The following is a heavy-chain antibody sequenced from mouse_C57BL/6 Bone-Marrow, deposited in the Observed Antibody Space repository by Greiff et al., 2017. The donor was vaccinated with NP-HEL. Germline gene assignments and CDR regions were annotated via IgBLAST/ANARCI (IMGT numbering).Heavy chain of an antibody. D-gene: IGHD2-1*01. CDR1: GFSLTSYG. CDR3: ARLLFGYFDV. Sequence: QVQLKQSGPGLVQPSQSLSITCTVSGFSLTSYGVHWVRQSPGKGLEWLGVIWSGGSTDYNAAFISRPSISKDNSKSQVFFKMNSLQADDTAIYYCARLLFGYFDVWGTGTTVTVSS. J-gene: IGHJ1*03. CDR2: IWSGGST. V-gene: IGHV2-2*01.